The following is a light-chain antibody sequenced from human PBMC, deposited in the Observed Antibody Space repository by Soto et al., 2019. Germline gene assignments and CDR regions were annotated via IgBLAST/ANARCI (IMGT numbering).Light chain of an antibody. CDR3: QQYGSSRYT. Sequence: EIVLTQSPGTLSLSPGERATLSCRASQSVSSSYLAWYQQKPGQAPRLLIYGASSRATGIPDRFSGSASGTDFTLNISRLELEGFAGYYCQQYGSSRYTFGPGTKVAIK. CDR2: GAS. V-gene: IGKV3-20*01. J-gene: IGKJ3*01. CDR1: QSVSSSY.